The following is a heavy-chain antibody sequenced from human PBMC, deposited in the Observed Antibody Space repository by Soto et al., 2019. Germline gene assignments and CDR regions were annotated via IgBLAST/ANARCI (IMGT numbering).Heavy chain of an antibody. V-gene: IGHV3-30*03. J-gene: IGHJ5*01. CDR2: VSYDGSQK. CDR1: GFTFSRNG. Sequence: QVQLVESGGGVVQPGTSLRLTCAGSGFTFSRNGMHWVRQAPGKGLEWVALVSYDGSQKYYVDSVKGRFTISRDNSENTLYLQMNSLRPEDTAVYYYARWVGGSMSDNSGKYDSWGQGTLVTVSS. CDR3: ARWVGGSMSDNSGKYDS. D-gene: IGHD3-22*01.